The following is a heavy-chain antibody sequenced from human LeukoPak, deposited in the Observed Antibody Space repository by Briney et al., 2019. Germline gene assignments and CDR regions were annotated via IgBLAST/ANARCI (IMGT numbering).Heavy chain of an antibody. CDR2: IYTSGST. Sequence: SETLSLTCTVSGGSISSYYWSWIRQPAGKGLEWIGRIYTSGSTNYNPSLKSRVTMSVDTSKNQFSLKLSSVTAADTAVYYCARGSDWESRTRFFDYWGQGTLVTVSS. V-gene: IGHV4-4*07. D-gene: IGHD1-26*01. CDR1: GGSISSYY. J-gene: IGHJ4*02. CDR3: ARGSDWESRTRFFDY.